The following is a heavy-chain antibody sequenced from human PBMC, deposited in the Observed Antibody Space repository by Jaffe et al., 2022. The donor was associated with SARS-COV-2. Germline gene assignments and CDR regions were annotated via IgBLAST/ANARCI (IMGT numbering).Heavy chain of an antibody. D-gene: IGHD5-12*01. CDR1: GFTFSSYW. Sequence: EVQLVESGGGLVQPGGSLRLSCAASGFTFSSYWMSWVRQAPGKGLEWVANIKQDGSEKYYVDSVKGRFTISRDNAKNSLYLQMNSLRAEDTAVYYCARRDIVAIGAYYYYYYYGMDVWGQGTTVTVSS. V-gene: IGHV3-7*01. J-gene: IGHJ6*02. CDR2: IKQDGSEK. CDR3: ARRDIVAIGAYYYYYYYGMDV.